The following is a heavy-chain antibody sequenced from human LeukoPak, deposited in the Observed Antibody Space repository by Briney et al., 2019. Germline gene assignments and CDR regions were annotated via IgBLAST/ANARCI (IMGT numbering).Heavy chain of an antibody. V-gene: IGHV4-4*07. J-gene: IGHJ5*02. CDR3: ARASGPNSSSTSCYRWFDP. CDR1: GGSISRYY. Sequence: SETLSLTCTVSGGSISRYYWSWLRQPAGKGLEWIGRIYTSGSTNYNPSLKRRVTISVDKYKNQFSLKLSSVTAADPAVYYCARASGPNSSSTSCYRWFDPWGQGTLVTVSS. CDR2: IYTSGST. D-gene: IGHD2-2*01.